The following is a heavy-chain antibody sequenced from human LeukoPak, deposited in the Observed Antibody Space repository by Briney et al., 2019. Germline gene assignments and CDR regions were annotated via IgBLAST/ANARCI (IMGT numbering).Heavy chain of an antibody. J-gene: IGHJ4*02. CDR2: ISYDGSNK. CDR3: ARLHYEILTGHPAFDF. CDR1: GFTFSSYA. V-gene: IGHV3-30*04. Sequence: GGSLRLSCAASGFTFSSYAMHWVRQAPGKGLEWVAVISYDGSNKYYADSVKGRFTISRDNSKNTLYLQMNSLRAEDTAVYYCARLHYEILTGHPAFDFWGQGTLVTVSS. D-gene: IGHD3-9*01.